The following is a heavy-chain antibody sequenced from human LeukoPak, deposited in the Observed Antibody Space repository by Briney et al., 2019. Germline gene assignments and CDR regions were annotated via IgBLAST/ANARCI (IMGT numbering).Heavy chain of an antibody. CDR1: GFPLIEYS. J-gene: IGHJ4*02. V-gene: IGHV3-48*01. CDR2: IGIDSGNT. Sequence: PGGSLRLSCTASGFPLIEYSMNWARQVPGKGLEWISYIGIDSGNTKYADSVRGRFTTSADKAKNSLYLQMNSLRGEDTAVYYCARDHNYAFDSWGQRSLVSVAS. D-gene: IGHD1-1*01. CDR3: ARDHNYAFDS.